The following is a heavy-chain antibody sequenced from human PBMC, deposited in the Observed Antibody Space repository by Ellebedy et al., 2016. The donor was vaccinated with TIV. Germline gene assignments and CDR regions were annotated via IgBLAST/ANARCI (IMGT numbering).Heavy chain of an antibody. CDR3: AQGLYYDLLTGYLY. CDR2: FSGSGGTT. V-gene: IGHV3-23*01. D-gene: IGHD3-9*01. Sequence: GGSLRLSXAASGFTFSSYAMSWVRQAPGKGLEWVSGFSGSGGTTYYAYSVKGRFTISRDNSKNTLYLQMDSLRAEDTAVYYCAQGLYYDLLTGYLYWGQGTLVTVSS. CDR1: GFTFSSYA. J-gene: IGHJ4*02.